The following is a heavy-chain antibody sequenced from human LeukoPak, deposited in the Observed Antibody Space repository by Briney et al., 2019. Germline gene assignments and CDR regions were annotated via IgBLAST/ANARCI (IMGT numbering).Heavy chain of an antibody. J-gene: IGHJ3*02. CDR1: GGSISSYY. D-gene: IGHD1-26*01. Sequence: SETLSLTCTVSGGSISSYYWSWIRQPPGKGLEWIGYMYYSGNTNYNPSLKSRVTTSVDSSKNQFSLKLTSVTAADTAVYYCARHTLVGARNAFDIWGQGTMVTVSS. CDR2: MYYSGNT. V-gene: IGHV4-59*08. CDR3: ARHTLVGARNAFDI.